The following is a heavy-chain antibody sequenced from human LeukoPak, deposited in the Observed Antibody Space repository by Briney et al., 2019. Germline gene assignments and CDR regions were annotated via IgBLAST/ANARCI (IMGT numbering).Heavy chain of an antibody. CDR1: GFTFSSYS. J-gene: IGHJ4*02. Sequence: GSLRLSCAASGFTFSSYSMNWVRQAPGEGLEWVSYIISSSSTVYYADSVRGRFTISRDNAKNSLFLQMNSLRAEDTAVYYCVREMNGYTSSAIDYWGQGTLVTVSS. D-gene: IGHD6-13*01. V-gene: IGHV3-48*01. CDR2: IISSSSTV. CDR3: VREMNGYTSSAIDY.